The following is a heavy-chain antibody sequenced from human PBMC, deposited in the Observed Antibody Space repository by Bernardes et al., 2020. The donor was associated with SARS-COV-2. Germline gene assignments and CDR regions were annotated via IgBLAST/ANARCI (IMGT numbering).Heavy chain of an antibody. D-gene: IGHD3-22*01. Sequence: ASMKVSCKASGYTFTSYAMNWVRQAPGQGLEWMGWINTNTGNPTYAQGFTGRFVFSLDTSVSTAYLQISSLKAEDTAVYYCARFTPHYDSSGYYAGLDYWGQGTLVTVSS. CDR1: GYTFTSYA. CDR3: ARFTPHYDSSGYYAGLDY. J-gene: IGHJ4*02. CDR2: INTNTGNP. V-gene: IGHV7-4-1*02.